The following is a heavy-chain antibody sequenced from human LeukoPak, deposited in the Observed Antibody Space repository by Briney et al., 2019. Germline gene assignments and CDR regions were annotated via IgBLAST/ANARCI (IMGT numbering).Heavy chain of an antibody. V-gene: IGHV1-24*01. CDR2: FDPEDGAR. CDR1: GDTVTGFS. CDR3: ATGYTYDYSLY. Sequence: ASVKVSCTVSGDTVTGFSIHWVRQAPGHGLEWMGGFDPEDGARIFAQKFQGRVTMTEATSTDTAYMDLSSLRSEDTAVYYCATGYTYDYSLYWGQGTLVTVSS. J-gene: IGHJ4*02. D-gene: IGHD5-18*01.